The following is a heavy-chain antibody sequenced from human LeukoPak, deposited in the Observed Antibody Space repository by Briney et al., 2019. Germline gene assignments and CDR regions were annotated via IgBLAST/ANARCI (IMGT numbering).Heavy chain of an antibody. Sequence: GGSLRLSCAASGFTFSSYGMHWVRQAPGKGLEWVAVISYDGSNKYYADSVKGRFTISRDNSKNTLYLQMNSLRAEDTAVYYCAKDWSCDTWGQGTMVTVSS. CDR1: GFTFSSYG. V-gene: IGHV3-30*18. CDR3: AKDWSCDT. CDR2: ISYDGSNK. J-gene: IGHJ3*02.